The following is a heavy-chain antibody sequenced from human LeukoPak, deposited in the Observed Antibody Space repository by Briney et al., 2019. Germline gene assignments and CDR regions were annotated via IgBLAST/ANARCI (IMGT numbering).Heavy chain of an antibody. CDR2: LSGSDGRT. CDR3: AKDVRLGVTPFFDH. V-gene: IGHV3-23*01. Sequence: GGSLRLSCAASGFTFSSYAMSWVRQTPGKGLEWVATLSGSDGRTNYADSVQGRFTISRDNSKNTLYLQMDSLRVEDTATYYCAKDVRLGVTPFFDHWGQGTPVTVSS. CDR1: GFTFSSYA. D-gene: IGHD3-10*01. J-gene: IGHJ4*02.